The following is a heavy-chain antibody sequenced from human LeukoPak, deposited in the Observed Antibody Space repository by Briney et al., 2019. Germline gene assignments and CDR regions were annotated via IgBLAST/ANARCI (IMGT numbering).Heavy chain of an antibody. Sequence: SETLSLTCTVSGVSISSYYWSWIRQPPGKGLEWIGYIYYSGSTNYNPSLNSRVTISVDTSKNQFSLKLSSVTAADTALYYCVREGMIVAVTPFDYWGQGTLVTVSS. CDR2: IYYSGST. J-gene: IGHJ4*02. V-gene: IGHV4-59*12. D-gene: IGHD3-22*01. CDR3: VREGMIVAVTPFDY. CDR1: GVSISSYY.